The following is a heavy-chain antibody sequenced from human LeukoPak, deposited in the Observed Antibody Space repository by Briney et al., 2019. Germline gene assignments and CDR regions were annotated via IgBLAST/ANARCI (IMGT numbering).Heavy chain of an antibody. J-gene: IGHJ4*02. CDR1: GFTFSNFW. D-gene: IGHD5-24*01. V-gene: IGHV3-7*03. CDR3: AKEIRPNDY. CDR2: IKQDETEK. Sequence: GESLRLSCTASGFTFSNFWMGWVRQAPGKGLEWVANIKQDETEKFYLGSVKGRFTIYRDISKNTLYLQMNSLRVDDTAVYYCAKEIRPNDYWGQGTLVTVSS.